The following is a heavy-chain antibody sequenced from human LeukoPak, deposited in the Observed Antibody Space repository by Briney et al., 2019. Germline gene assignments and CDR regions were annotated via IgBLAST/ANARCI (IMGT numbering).Heavy chain of an antibody. Sequence: NPGGSLRLSCAASGFTFSTYTMNWVRQTPGKGLEWVSSISSSDSYIYYADSVKGRFTISRDNAKNSLYLQMNSLRAEDTALYYCAKDKDGYITDAFDIWGQGTMVTVSS. V-gene: IGHV3-21*04. J-gene: IGHJ3*02. CDR2: ISSSDSYI. CDR3: AKDKDGYITDAFDI. CDR1: GFTFSTYT. D-gene: IGHD5-24*01.